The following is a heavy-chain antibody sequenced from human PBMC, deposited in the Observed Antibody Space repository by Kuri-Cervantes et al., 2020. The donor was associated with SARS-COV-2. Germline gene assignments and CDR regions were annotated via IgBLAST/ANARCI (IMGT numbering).Heavy chain of an antibody. J-gene: IGHJ6*02. V-gene: IGHV3-11*06. Sequence: GGSLRLSCAASGFTFSDYYMSWIRQSPGKGLEWVAYISSSSTYTHYAESMEGRFSVSRDNDRNSLYLQMNSLRAEDTAVYYCARDHYYDSSGYSPPNYYYYGMDVWGQGTTVTVSS. CDR3: ARDHYYDSSGYSPPNYYYYGMDV. CDR1: GFTFSDYY. CDR2: ISSSSTYT. D-gene: IGHD3-22*01.